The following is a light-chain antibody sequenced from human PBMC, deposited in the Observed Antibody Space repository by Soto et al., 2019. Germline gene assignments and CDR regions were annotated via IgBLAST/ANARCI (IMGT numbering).Light chain of an antibody. CDR2: DVT. V-gene: IGLV2-14*03. Sequence: QSGLTQPASVSGSPGQSITISCTGTSSDVGGYNYVSWYQQHPGTAPKLMIYDVTNRPSGVSDRFSGSKSGNTASLTISGLQADDEADYYCSSYTSSTTLVFGGGTKLTVL. CDR1: SSDVGGYNY. J-gene: IGLJ3*02. CDR3: SSYTSSTTLV.